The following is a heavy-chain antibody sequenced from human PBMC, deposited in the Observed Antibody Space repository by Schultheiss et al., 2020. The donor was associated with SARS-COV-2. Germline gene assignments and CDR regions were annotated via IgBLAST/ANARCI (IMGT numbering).Heavy chain of an antibody. CDR3: ARPQGAWTTVTTTGRY. V-gene: IGHV3-21*01. CDR1: GFTFSSYA. Sequence: GGSLRLSCAASGFTFSSYAMNWVRQAPGKGLEWVSSISSSSSYIYYADSVKGRFTISRDNSKNTLYLQMNSLRAEDTAVYYCARPQGAWTTVTTTGRYWGQGTLVTVSS. D-gene: IGHD4-17*01. J-gene: IGHJ4*02. CDR2: ISSSSSYI.